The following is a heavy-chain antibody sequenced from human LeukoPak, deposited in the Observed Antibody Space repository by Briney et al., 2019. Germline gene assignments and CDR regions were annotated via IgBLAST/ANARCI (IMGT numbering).Heavy chain of an antibody. Sequence: SETPSLTCAVSGDSISTNNWYNWVRQPPGKGLEWIGEIYHSGNTNYNPSLKSRVTISVDKSKNQFSLKLTSVTAADTAVYYCARDRYYDFWSGSRPLFDYWGQGTLVTVSS. CDR3: ARDRYYDFWSGSRPLFDY. V-gene: IGHV4-4*02. CDR1: GDSISTNNW. D-gene: IGHD3-3*01. CDR2: IYHSGNT. J-gene: IGHJ4*02.